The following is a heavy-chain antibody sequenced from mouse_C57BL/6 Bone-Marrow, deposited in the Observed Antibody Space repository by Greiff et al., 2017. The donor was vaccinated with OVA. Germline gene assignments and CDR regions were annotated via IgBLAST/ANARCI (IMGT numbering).Heavy chain of an antibody. CDR2: IYPGSGNI. V-gene: IGHV1-76*01. J-gene: IGHJ2*01. CDR3: ARSERLRDYFDY. CDR1: GYTFTDYY. Sequence: QVHVKQSGAELVRPGASVKLSCKASGYTFTDYYISWVKQRPGQGLEWIARIYPGSGNIYYNEKLKGKATLTAEKSSSTAYMQLSSLTSDDSAVYFCARSERLRDYFDYWGQGTTLTVSS. D-gene: IGHD2-2*01.